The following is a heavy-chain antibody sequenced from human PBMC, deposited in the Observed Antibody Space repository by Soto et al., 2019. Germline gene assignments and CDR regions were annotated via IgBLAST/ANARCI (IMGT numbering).Heavy chain of an antibody. CDR1: GGSVSSDSYY. CDR2: IYYSGST. CDR3: ARQIRWPGGLFDY. D-gene: IGHD4-17*01. V-gene: IGHV4-61*01. Sequence: QVQLQESGPGLVKPSETLSLTCTVSGGSVSSDSYYWSWIRQPPGKGLEWIGYIYYSGSTNYNPSPKSRVTISVDTSKTQFSLKLTSVTAADTAVYYCARQIRWPGGLFDYWGQGTLVTVSS. J-gene: IGHJ4*02.